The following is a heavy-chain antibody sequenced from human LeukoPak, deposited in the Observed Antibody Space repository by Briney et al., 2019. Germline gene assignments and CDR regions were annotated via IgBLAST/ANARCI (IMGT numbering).Heavy chain of an antibody. CDR2: IYHSGST. J-gene: IGHJ4*02. CDR1: GYSISSGYY. V-gene: IGHV4-38-2*02. Sequence: PSETLSLTCTVSGYSISSGYYWGWIRPPPGKGLEWIGSIYHSGSTYYNPSLKSRVTISVDTSKNQFSLKLSSVTAADTAVYYCASGITMVRKPGLEYWGQGTLVTVSS. D-gene: IGHD3-10*01. CDR3: ASGITMVRKPGLEY.